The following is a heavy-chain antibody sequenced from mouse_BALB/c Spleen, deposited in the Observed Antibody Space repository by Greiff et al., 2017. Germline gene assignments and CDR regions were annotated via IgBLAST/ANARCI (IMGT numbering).Heavy chain of an antibody. D-gene: IGHD1-1*01. Sequence: DVKLQESGPSLVKPSQTLSLTCSVTGDSITSGYWNWIRKFPGNKLEYMGYISYSGSTYYNPSLKSRISITRDTSKNQYYLQLNSVTTEDTATYYCARSLITTVVVDAMDYWGQGTSVTVSS. CDR2: ISYSGST. CDR3: ARSLITTVVVDAMDY. CDR1: GDSITSGY. J-gene: IGHJ4*01. V-gene: IGHV3-8*02.